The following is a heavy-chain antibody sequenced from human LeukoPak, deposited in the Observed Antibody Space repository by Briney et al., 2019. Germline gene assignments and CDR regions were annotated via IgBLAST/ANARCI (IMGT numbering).Heavy chain of an antibody. J-gene: IGHJ4*02. CDR2: ISGSGGST. CDR1: GFTFSSYA. D-gene: IGHD6-19*01. CDR3: ASNAGWHSSGAADY. Sequence: PGGSLRLSCAASGFTFSSYAMRWVRQAPGKGLEWVSAISGSGGSTYYADSVKGRFTISRDNSKNTLYLQMNSLRAEDTAVYYCASNAGWHSSGAADYWGQGTLVTVSS. V-gene: IGHV3-23*01.